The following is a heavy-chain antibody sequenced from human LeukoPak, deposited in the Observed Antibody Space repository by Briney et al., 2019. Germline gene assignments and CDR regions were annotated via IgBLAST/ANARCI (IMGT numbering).Heavy chain of an antibody. Sequence: ASVTVSCTASGGTFSNYAIIWVRQAPGQGLEWMGGIIPIIGTADYAQKFQGRVTITADESTSTAYMELSTLRSEDTAVYYCAKRFHYGSGSYKQTYFFDYWGQGTLVTVSS. CDR2: IIPIIGTA. CDR3: AKRFHYGSGSYKQTYFFDY. J-gene: IGHJ4*02. D-gene: IGHD3-10*01. CDR1: GGTFSNYA. V-gene: IGHV1-69*01.